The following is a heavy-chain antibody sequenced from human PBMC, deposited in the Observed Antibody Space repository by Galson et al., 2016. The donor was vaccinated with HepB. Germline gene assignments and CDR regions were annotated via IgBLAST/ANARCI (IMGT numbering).Heavy chain of an antibody. CDR1: GFTVSNNY. CDR3: ARGGGAAAAA. Sequence: SLRLSCAASGFTVSNNYMRWVRQAPGKALEWVSLIYSSGNTHYADSVKGRFTISRDSSKNTVYLQMNRLRVDDTAVYYCARGGGAAAAAWGQGTLVTVSS. J-gene: IGHJ5*02. V-gene: IGHV3-53*01. D-gene: IGHD6-13*01. CDR2: IYSSGNT.